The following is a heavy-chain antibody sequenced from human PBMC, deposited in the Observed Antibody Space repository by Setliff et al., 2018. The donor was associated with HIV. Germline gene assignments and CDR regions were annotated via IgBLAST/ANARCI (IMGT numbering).Heavy chain of an antibody. CDR1: GFTFGDYA. D-gene: IGHD5-18*01. CDR2: IRSKAYGGTT. CDR3: TRDKGYAFDI. J-gene: IGHJ3*02. Sequence: PGGSLRLSCRSSGFTFGDYAMSWVRQAPGKGLEWVGFIRSKAYGGTTEYAASVKDRFTVSRDDSKSIAYLQINSLKTEDTAVYYCTRDKGYAFDIWGQGTMVTVSS. V-gene: IGHV3-49*04.